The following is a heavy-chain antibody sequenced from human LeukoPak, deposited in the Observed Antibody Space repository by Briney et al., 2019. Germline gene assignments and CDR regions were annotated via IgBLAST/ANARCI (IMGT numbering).Heavy chain of an antibody. CDR2: IYYSGST. V-gene: IGHV4-59*01. CDR1: GGSISSYY. CDR3: ARSGRELLPFDY. Sequence: SETLSLTCTASGGSISSYYWSWIRQPPGKGLEWIGYIYYSGSTNYNPSLKSRVTISVDTSKNQFSLKLSSVTAADTAVYYCARSGRELLPFDYWGQGTLVTVSS. D-gene: IGHD3-10*01. J-gene: IGHJ4*02.